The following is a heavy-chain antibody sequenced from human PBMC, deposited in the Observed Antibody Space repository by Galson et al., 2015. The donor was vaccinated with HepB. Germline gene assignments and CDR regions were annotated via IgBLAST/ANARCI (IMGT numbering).Heavy chain of an antibody. V-gene: IGHV3-74*01. J-gene: IGHJ5*02. CDR3: ARQVDNWFDP. CDR2: INSDGTST. CDR1: GFTFTPYW. Sequence: SLRLSCAASGFTFTPYWMHWVRQTPEKGLVSVSRINSDGTSTNYADSVKGRFTISRDNAKNTLYLQMNSLRAEDTAVYYCARQVDNWFDPWGQGTLVTVSS.